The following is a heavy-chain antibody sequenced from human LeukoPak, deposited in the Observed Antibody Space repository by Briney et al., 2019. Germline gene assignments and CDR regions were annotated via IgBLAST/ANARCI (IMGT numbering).Heavy chain of an antibody. J-gene: IGHJ4*02. Sequence: ASVKVSFTASGYTFTSYYIHWVRQAPGQGLEWMGGIIPIFGTANYAQKFQGRVTITADESTSTAYMELSSLRSEDTAVYYCARDRRGYCSGGSCYLFDYWGQGTLVTVSS. CDR1: GYTFTSYY. V-gene: IGHV1-69*13. D-gene: IGHD2-15*01. CDR2: IIPIFGTA. CDR3: ARDRRGYCSGGSCYLFDY.